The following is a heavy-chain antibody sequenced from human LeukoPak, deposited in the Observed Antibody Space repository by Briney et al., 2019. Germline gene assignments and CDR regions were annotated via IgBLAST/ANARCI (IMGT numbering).Heavy chain of an antibody. CDR1: GGSISSGSYY. D-gene: IGHD1-7*01. CDR2: IYHSGST. Sequence: PSETLSLTCTVSGGSISSGSYYWGWIRQPPGKGLEWIGSIYHSGSTYYNPSLKSRVTISVDTSKNQFSLKLSSVTAADTAVYYCARDPTGTTSYWGQGTLVTVSS. V-gene: IGHV4-39*07. CDR3: ARDPTGTTSY. J-gene: IGHJ4*02.